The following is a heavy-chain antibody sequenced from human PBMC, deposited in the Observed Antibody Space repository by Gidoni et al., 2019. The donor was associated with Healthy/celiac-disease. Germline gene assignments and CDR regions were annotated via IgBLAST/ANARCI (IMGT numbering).Heavy chain of an antibody. V-gene: IGHV3-30-3*01. CDR2: ISYDGSNK. Sequence: QVQLVESGGGVVQPGGSLRLSCAASGFTFSSSAMHWVRQAPGKGREWVAVISYDGSNKYYAYAVKGRFTIARDNSKNTLYLQMNSLRAEDTAVDYWARGSSEGDFWSLDFDYWGQGTLVTVSS. D-gene: IGHD3-3*01. CDR1: GFTFSSSA. J-gene: IGHJ4*02. CDR3: ARGSSEGDFWSLDFDY.